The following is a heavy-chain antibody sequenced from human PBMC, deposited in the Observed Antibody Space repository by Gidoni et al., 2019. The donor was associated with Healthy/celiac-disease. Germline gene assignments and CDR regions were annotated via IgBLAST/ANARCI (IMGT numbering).Heavy chain of an antibody. V-gene: IGHV3-48*03. D-gene: IGHD2-15*01. J-gene: IGHJ1*01. CDR3: ARVRVVAGQH. Sequence: EVQLVESGGGLVQPGGSLRLSCASSGFTFSSYEMNGVRTAPGNGLEWVSYISSSGSTIYYADSVKGRFTISRDNAKNSLYLQMNRRRAEDTAVYYCARVRVVAGQHWGQGTLVTVSS. CDR1: GFTFSSYE. CDR2: ISSSGSTI.